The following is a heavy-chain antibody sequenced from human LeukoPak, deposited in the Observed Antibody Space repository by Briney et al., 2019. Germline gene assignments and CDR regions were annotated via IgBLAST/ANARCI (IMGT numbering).Heavy chain of an antibody. D-gene: IGHD2-2*01. CDR1: GGSISSGGYY. CDR2: IYHSGST. CDR3: ARDAGLGYCSSTSCPPYWYFDL. V-gene: IGHV4-30-2*01. Sequence: SQTLSLTCTVSGGSISSGGYYWSWIRQPPGKGLEWIGYIYHSGSTYYNPSLKSRVTISVDRSKNQFSLKLSSVTAADTAVYYCARDAGLGYCSSTSCPPYWYFDLWGRGTLVTVSS. J-gene: IGHJ2*01.